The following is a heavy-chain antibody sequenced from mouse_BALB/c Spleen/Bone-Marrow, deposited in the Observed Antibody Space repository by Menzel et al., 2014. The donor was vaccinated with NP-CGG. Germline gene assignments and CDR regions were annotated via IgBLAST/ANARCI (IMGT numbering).Heavy chain of an antibody. CDR1: GYTFTSYV. Sequence: EVHLVESGPELVKPGASVKMSCKASGYTFTSYVMHWVKQKPGQGLEWIGYINPYNDGTKYNEKFKGKATLTSDKSSSTAYMELSSLTSEDPAVYYCARWRYPYAMDYWGQGTSVTVSS. J-gene: IGHJ4*01. CDR2: INPYNDGT. CDR3: ARWRYPYAMDY. D-gene: IGHD5-1-1*01. V-gene: IGHV1-14*01.